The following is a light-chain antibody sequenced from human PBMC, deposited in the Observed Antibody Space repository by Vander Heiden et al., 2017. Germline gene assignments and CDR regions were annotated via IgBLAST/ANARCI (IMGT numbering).Light chain of an antibody. CDR2: EDN. CDR3: QSYDSSIYVV. V-gene: IGLV6-57*01. Sequence: NFMLTQPHPVSESPGKTVTISCTRSRGSIASNYVQWYQQRPGSSPTTVIYEDNQRPSGGPDRFSGSIDSSSNSASLTISGLKTEDEADYYCQSYDSSIYVVFGGGTKLTVL. J-gene: IGLJ2*01. CDR1: RGSIASNY.